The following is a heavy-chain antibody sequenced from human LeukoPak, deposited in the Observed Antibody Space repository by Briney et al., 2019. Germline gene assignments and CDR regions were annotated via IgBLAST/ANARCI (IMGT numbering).Heavy chain of an antibody. D-gene: IGHD1-26*01. CDR2: ISYDGSNK. CDR3: ARDRSRELLSFFDY. J-gene: IGHJ4*02. Sequence: GGSLRLSCAASGFTFSSYAMHWVRQAPGKGLEWVAVISYDGSNKYYADSVKGRFTISRDHSKNTLYLQMNSLKAEDTAVYYCARDRSRELLSFFDYWGQGTLVTVSS. V-gene: IGHV3-30*04. CDR1: GFTFSSYA.